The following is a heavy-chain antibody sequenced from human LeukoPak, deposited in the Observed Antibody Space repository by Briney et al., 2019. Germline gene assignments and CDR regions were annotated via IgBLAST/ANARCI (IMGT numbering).Heavy chain of an antibody. J-gene: IGHJ3*02. CDR1: GFTFSSYA. CDR3: VEAQQGPVVPAAPGAFAI. CDR2: ISCSGAST. Sequence: GGSPRLSCAPSGFTFSSYAMSWVRQAPGKGLEWVSAISCSGASTYYADSVKGPFTISIDNSKNTLYLHMNSLTAEDTAVYYCVEAQQGPVVPAAPGAFAIWGKGPRVTVSS. D-gene: IGHD2-2*01. V-gene: IGHV3-23*01.